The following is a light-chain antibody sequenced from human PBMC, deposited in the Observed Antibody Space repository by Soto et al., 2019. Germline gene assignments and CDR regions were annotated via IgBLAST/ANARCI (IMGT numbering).Light chain of an antibody. CDR1: QTVSSYF. CDR2: GTS. Sequence: EIVLTQSPGTLSLSPGERATLSCRASQTVSSYFLAWYQQTPGQAPRLLIYGTSNRATGIPDRFSGSGSGTDFTLTISRLQPEDFAVYYCQHYGDSPLYSFGQGTKLEI. J-gene: IGKJ2*01. V-gene: IGKV3-20*01. CDR3: QHYGDSPLYS.